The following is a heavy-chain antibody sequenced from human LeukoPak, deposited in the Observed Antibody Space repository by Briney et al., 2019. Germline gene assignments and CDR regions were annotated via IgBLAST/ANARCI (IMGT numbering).Heavy chain of an antibody. Sequence: QPGGSLRLSCAASGFNFNSYWMHWVRQAPGKGLVWVSCINGDGSNTRYADSVKGRFTTSRDNAKNTLYLQVNSLRAEDTAVYYCARTPRLDYWGQGTLVTVSS. J-gene: IGHJ4*02. V-gene: IGHV3-74*01. CDR3: ARTPRLDY. CDR2: INGDGSNT. CDR1: GFNFNSYW.